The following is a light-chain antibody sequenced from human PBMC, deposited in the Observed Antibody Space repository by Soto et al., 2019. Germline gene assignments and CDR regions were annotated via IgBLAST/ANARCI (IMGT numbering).Light chain of an antibody. CDR3: QQYNNWPPLT. CDR1: QRVSSN. Sequence: EIVMTQSPASLSVSPGERATLACRASQRVSSNLAWYQQKTGQAPRLLIYGASTRATGIPARFSGSGSGTDFTLTISSLQSEDFAVYYCQQYNNWPPLTFGGGTKVEIK. J-gene: IGKJ4*01. CDR2: GAS. V-gene: IGKV3-15*01.